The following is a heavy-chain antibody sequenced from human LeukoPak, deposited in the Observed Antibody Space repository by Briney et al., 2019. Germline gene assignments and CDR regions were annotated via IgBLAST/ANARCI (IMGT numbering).Heavy chain of an antibody. CDR2: IYYSGIT. V-gene: IGHV4-59*12. CDR3: ARVTSGEFADY. CDR1: GGSISTYY. J-gene: IGHJ4*02. Sequence: SETLSLTCTVSGGSISTYYWSWIRQPPGKGLEWIGYIYYSGITYYNPSLKSRVTISVDTSKNQFSLYLSSVTAADTAVYYCARVTSGEFADYWGQGTLVTVSS. D-gene: IGHD3-10*01.